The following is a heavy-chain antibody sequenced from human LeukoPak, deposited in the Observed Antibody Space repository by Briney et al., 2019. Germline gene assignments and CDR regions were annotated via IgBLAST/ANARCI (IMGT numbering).Heavy chain of an antibody. D-gene: IGHD3-22*01. J-gene: IGHJ4*02. Sequence: KTSETLSLTCAVYGGSFSGYYWSWIRQPPGKGLEWIGEINHSGGTNYNPSLKSRVTISVDTSKNQFSLKLSSVTAADTAVYYCAGSYDSSGSLGNFDYWGQGTLVTVSS. V-gene: IGHV4-34*01. CDR1: GGSFSGYY. CDR3: AGSYDSSGSLGNFDY. CDR2: INHSGGT.